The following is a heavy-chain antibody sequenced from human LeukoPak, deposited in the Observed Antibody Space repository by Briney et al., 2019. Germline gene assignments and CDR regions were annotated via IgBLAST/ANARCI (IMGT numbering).Heavy chain of an antibody. D-gene: IGHD3-22*01. J-gene: IGHJ6*02. CDR2: ISGSGGST. CDR1: GFTFSSYA. V-gene: IGHV3-23*01. CDR3: AKVAHYYDIYYYYYGTDV. Sequence: GGSLRLSCAASGFTFSSYAMSWVRQAPGKGLEWVSAISGSGGSTYYADSVKGRFTISRDNSKNTLYLQMNSLRAEYTAVYYCAKVAHYYDIYYYYYGTDVWGQGTTVSVSS.